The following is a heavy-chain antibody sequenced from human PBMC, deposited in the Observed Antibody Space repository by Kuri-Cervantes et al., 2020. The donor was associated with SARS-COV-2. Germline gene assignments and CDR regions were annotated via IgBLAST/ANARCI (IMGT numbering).Heavy chain of an antibody. Sequence: GGSLRLSCTASGFTFSTFSMHWVRQAPGKGLEWVAFIRFSPHGGSDKNYADSVKGRFTISGDNAKNTLYLQMNSLRAEDTAVYYCARPSRWSSSDYWGQGTLVTVSS. CDR1: GFTFSTFS. CDR2: IRFSPHGGSDK. V-gene: IGHV3-30*02. CDR3: ARPSRWSSSDY. J-gene: IGHJ4*02. D-gene: IGHD4-23*01.